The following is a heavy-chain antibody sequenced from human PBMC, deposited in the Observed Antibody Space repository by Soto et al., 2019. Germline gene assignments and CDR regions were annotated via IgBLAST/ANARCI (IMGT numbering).Heavy chain of an antibody. CDR1: GGSISSGGYY. V-gene: IGHV4-31*03. J-gene: IGHJ6*02. Sequence: PSETLSLTCTVSGGSISSGGYYWSWIRQHPGKGLEWIGYIYYSGSTYYNPSLKSRVTISVDTSKNQFSLKLSSVTAADTAVYYCARVDSSSPSSFYYYGMDVWGQGTTVTVSS. CDR3: ARVDSSSPSSFYYYGMDV. D-gene: IGHD6-6*01. CDR2: IYYSGST.